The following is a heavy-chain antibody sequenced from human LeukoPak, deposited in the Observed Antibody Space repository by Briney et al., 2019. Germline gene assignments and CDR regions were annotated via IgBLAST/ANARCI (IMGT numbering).Heavy chain of an antibody. D-gene: IGHD2-15*01. V-gene: IGHV3-48*03. Sequence: GGSLRLSCAASGFTFSDYEMNWVRQAPGKGLEWLSYISSSGTTMYYADSVRGRFTISRDNTKDSLYLQMNSLRAEDTAVYYCASGARYCSGGSCYPFDYWGQGTLVTVSS. CDR3: ASGARYCSGGSCYPFDY. J-gene: IGHJ4*02. CDR1: GFTFSDYE. CDR2: ISSSGTTM.